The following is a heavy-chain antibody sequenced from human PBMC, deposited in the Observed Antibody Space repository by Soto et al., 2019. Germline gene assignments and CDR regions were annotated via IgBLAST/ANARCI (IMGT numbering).Heavy chain of an antibody. D-gene: IGHD3-16*01. CDR2: IIPLFGTT. V-gene: IGHV1-69*06. J-gene: IGHJ6*02. CDR1: GDTFSNYA. Sequence: QVQVVQSGAEMKKPGSSVKVSCKASGDTFSNYAINWVRQAPGQGLEWMGGIIPLFGTTNYAQRFQGRVTITADKSTSTTYLELNNVTSDDTAVYYCAKSWGGESYYYYYAMDVWGQGTTVTVSS. CDR3: AKSWGGESYYYYYAMDV.